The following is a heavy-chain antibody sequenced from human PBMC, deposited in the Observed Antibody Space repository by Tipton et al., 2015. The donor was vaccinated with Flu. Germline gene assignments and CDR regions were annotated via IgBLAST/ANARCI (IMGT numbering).Heavy chain of an antibody. V-gene: IGHV4-61*02. CDR1: GGSISSGSYY. CDR2: IYTSGST. CDR3: AREGFDSSGCRAGDAFDI. D-gene: IGHD3-22*01. Sequence: LRLSCTVSGGSISSGSYYWSWIRQPAGKGLEWIGRIYTSGSTNYNPSLKSRVTISVNTSKNQFSLKLSSVTAADTAVYYCAREGFDSSGCRAGDAFDIWGQGTMVTVSS. J-gene: IGHJ3*02.